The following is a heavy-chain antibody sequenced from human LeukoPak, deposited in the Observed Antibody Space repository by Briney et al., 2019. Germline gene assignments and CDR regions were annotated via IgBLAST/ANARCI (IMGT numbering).Heavy chain of an antibody. CDR2: ISYDGSNK. CDR1: DFTFGSYG. CDR3: AKEGYSRGYYSYYYMDV. Sequence: PGGPLRFPVQAPDFTFGSYGMHWVPRAPGKGLNGLTAISYDGSNKYYADSVKGRFTISRDNPKNTVYVQMNSLRAEDTAVYYCAKEGYSRGYYSYYYMDVWGKGTTVTVSS. J-gene: IGHJ6*03. V-gene: IGHV3-30*18. D-gene: IGHD6-13*01.